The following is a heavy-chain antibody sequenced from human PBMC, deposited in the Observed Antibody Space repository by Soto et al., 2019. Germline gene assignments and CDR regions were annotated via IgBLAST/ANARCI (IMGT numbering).Heavy chain of an antibody. D-gene: IGHD2-2*01. CDR2: ISSSTSYV. V-gene: IGHV3-21*02. CDR1: GFTFSRYG. J-gene: IGHJ5*01. CDR3: ARDPSEGRVGNWFES. Sequence: EVQLVESGGGLVKPGGSLRLSCAASGFTFSRYGMNWLRQAPGKGLEWVASISSSTSYVYYADSVKGRFSPSRDNAKNILSLEMYALRTEDTAVYYCARDPSEGRVGNWFESWGQGTLVTVSS.